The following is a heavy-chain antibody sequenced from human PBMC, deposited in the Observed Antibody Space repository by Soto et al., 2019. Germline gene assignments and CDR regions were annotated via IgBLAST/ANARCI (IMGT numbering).Heavy chain of an antibody. D-gene: IGHD4-4*01. CDR3: ARGGLYSNYEDAFDI. CDR2: IYYSGST. V-gene: IGHV4-30-4*01. J-gene: IGHJ3*02. Sequence: SETLSLTCTVSGGSISSGDYYWSWIRQPPGKGLEWIGYIYYSGSTYYNPSLKSRVTISVDTSKNQFSLKLSSVTAADTAVYYCARGGLYSNYEDAFDIWGQGTMVTVSS. CDR1: GGSISSGDYY.